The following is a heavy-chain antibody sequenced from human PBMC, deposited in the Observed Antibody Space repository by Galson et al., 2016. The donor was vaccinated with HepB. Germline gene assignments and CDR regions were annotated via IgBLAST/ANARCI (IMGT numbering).Heavy chain of an antibody. Sequence: SETLSLTCTVSGVSMSDYYWNWIRRPPGKGLEWIGYVYDNGNTKYNHSLKSRAIISVDTSKSKFSLRLKSVTAADTAVYYCAAGRLVATYYDSVLGYGLGVWGQGTTLSVS. V-gene: IGHV4-59*01. CDR1: GVSMSDYY. CDR2: VYDNGNT. J-gene: IGHJ6*02. D-gene: IGHD5-12*01. CDR3: AAGRLVATYYDSVLGYGLGV.